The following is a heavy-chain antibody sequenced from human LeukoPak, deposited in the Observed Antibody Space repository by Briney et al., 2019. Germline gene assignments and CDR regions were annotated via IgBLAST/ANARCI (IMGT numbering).Heavy chain of an antibody. CDR2: IYTSGST. Sequence: SQTLSLTCTVSGGSISSGSYYWSWIRQPAGKGLEWIGRIYTSGSTNYNPSLKSRVTISVDTSKDQFSLKLSSVTAADTAVYYCARSYGSSSQFDYWGQGTLVTVSS. CDR1: GGSISSGSYY. D-gene: IGHD6-6*01. V-gene: IGHV4-61*02. J-gene: IGHJ4*02. CDR3: ARSYGSSSQFDY.